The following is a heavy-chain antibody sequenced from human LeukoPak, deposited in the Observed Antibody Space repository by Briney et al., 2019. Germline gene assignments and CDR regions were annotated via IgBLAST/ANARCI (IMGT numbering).Heavy chain of an antibody. CDR1: GGSISSYY. D-gene: IGHD2-2*01. CDR2: IYYSGST. Sequence: PETLSLTCTVPGGSISSYYWSWIWQPPEKGLEWIGYIYYSGSTNYNPSLKSRVTMSIDTSKNQFSLKLSSVTAADTAVYYCARDSIVVVPAATDYYYYMDVWGKGTTVTVSS. V-gene: IGHV4-59*12. CDR3: ARDSIVVVPAATDYYYYMDV. J-gene: IGHJ6*03.